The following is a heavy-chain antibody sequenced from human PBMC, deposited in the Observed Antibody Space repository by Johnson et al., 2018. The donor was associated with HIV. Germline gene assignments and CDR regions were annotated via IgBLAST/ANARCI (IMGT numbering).Heavy chain of an antibody. Sequence: VQLVESGGGLVQPGGSLRLSCAASGFTVSSNYMNWVRQAPGKGLEWVSVIYSGGSTYYADSVKGRFTISRDNSKNSLYLQMNSLRAEDTALYYCARDRELPIVGGAFDIWGQGTMVTVSS. CDR1: GFTVSSNY. D-gene: IGHD1-26*01. CDR2: IYSGGST. CDR3: ARDRELPIVGGAFDI. J-gene: IGHJ3*02. V-gene: IGHV3-66*01.